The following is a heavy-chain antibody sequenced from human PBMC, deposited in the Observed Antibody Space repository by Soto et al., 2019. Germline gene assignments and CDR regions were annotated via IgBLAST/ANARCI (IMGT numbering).Heavy chain of an antibody. CDR1: GYSFTSYW. CDR2: IYPGDSDT. J-gene: IGHJ6*02. Sequence: PGESLKISCKGSGYSFTSYWTGWVRQMPGKGLEWMGIIYPGDSDTRYSPSFQGQVTISADKSISTAYLQWSSLKASDTAMYYCASQQPRFYSSDYYYYGMYVWAQGTTVTVS. D-gene: IGHD3-22*01. CDR3: ASQQPRFYSSDYYYYGMYV. V-gene: IGHV5-51*01.